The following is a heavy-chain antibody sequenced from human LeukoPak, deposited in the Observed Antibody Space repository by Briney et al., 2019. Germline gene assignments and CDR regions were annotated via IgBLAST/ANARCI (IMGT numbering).Heavy chain of an antibody. Sequence: PSETLSLTCTVSGVSISSGTNYWTWIRQPAGRGLGWIGRIYNRGGTDYNPSLKSRITISLDTSKNQFSLKLNSMTAADTAVYYCARDSLHPYCSSTSCYERRFDPWGQGTLVTVSS. D-gene: IGHD2-2*01. CDR1: GVSISSGTNY. CDR2: IYNRGGT. V-gene: IGHV4-61*02. J-gene: IGHJ5*02. CDR3: ARDSLHPYCSSTSCYERRFDP.